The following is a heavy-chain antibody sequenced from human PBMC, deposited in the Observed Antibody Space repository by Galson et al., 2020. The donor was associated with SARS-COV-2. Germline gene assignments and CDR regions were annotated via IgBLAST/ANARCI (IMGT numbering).Heavy chain of an antibody. CDR2: IHYSGSS. CDR1: GASLSSGAYY. J-gene: IGHJ5*02. V-gene: IGHV4-30-4*01. Sequence: SETLSLTCFVSGASLSSGAYYWSWIRQSPGKGLEWIGCIHYSGSSYYSPSLKSRASISIDMSKNRFSLRLTSVTAADTAVYYCATVLGDWCDPWGQGTLVSVSS. CDR3: ATVLGDWCDP.